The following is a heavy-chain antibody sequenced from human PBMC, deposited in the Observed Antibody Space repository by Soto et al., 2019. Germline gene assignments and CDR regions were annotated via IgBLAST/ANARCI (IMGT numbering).Heavy chain of an antibody. CDR1: GGSISSSSYF. CDR3: ARQSSGWYDHPFDY. D-gene: IGHD6-19*01. Sequence: PSETLSLTCTVSGGSISSSSYFWGWIRQPPGKGLEWIGSMYYSGSTYYNPSLKSRVTISVDTSKNQFSLKLSSVTAADTAVYYCARQSSGWYDHPFDYWGQGTLVTVSS. V-gene: IGHV4-39*01. CDR2: MYYSGST. J-gene: IGHJ4*02.